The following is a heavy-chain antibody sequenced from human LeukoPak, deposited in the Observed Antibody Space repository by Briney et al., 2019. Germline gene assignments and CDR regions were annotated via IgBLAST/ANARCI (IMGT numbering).Heavy chain of an antibody. V-gene: IGHV4-59*08. Sequence: MTSETLSLTCAVSGGSISGYYWSWIRQPPGKGLEWVGYISSSGSTNYNPPLKSRVTTSVDTSKNQFSLKLGSVADEDTAVYYCARHDGSGSYRFDYWGQGTPVTVSS. CDR2: ISSSGST. J-gene: IGHJ4*02. CDR1: GGSISGYY. CDR3: ARHDGSGSYRFDY. D-gene: IGHD3-10*01.